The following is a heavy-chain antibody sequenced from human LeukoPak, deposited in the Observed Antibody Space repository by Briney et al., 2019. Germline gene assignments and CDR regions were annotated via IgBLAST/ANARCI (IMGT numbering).Heavy chain of an antibody. J-gene: IGHJ4*02. CDR3: ARDLNSGYDYLAFDY. V-gene: IGHV4-39*07. Sequence: SETLFLTCTVSGGSISSSSYYWGWFRQPPGKGLEWIGSIYYSGSTYYNPSLKSRVTISVDTSKNQFSLKLSSVTAADTAVYYCARDLNSGYDYLAFDYWGQGTLVTVSS. D-gene: IGHD5-12*01. CDR2: IYYSGST. CDR1: GGSISSSSYY.